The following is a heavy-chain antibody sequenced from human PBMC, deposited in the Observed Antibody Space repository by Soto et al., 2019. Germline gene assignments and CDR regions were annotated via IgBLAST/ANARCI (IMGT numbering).Heavy chain of an antibody. V-gene: IGHV4-31*03. J-gene: IGHJ4*02. CDR1: GSYVSSGSYS. D-gene: IGHD4-17*01. CDR3: ERDNYGGMLDY. Sequence: TLCLPGPVSGSYVSSGSYSRTSTRQHPGKGLEWIGRIFFSGNTHYNTALKSRLTFSLYTAKNQFYLTLTSVTAAYTAIYYSERDNYGGMLDYWGPGTLVTVSS. CDR2: IFFSGNT.